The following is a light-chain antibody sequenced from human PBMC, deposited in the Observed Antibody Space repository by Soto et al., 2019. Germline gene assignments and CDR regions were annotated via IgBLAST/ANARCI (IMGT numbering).Light chain of an antibody. CDR2: LNSDGSH. V-gene: IGLV4-69*01. CDR3: QTWGTGIQV. J-gene: IGLJ1*01. CDR1: SGHSSYA. Sequence: QSVLTQSPSASASLGASVKLTCTLSSGHSSYAIAWHQQQPEKGPRYLMKLNSDGSHYKGGGIPDRFSGSSSGAERYRTISSLQSEDEADYYCQTWGTGIQVFGTGTKLTVL.